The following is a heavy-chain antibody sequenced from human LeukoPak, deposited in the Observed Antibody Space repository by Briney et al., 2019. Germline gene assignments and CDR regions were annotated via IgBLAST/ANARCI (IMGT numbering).Heavy chain of an antibody. CDR1: GGSISSGGYY. J-gene: IGHJ5*02. D-gene: IGHD3-22*01. Sequence: SQTLSLTCTVSGGSISSGGYYWSWIRQHPGKGLEWIGYIYYIGSNYYNPYLKSRLTISVATSRNQFTLTLSSVTAAGTAVYFCARWGCDSSGYTVYWFDHWGQGTLVTVSS. V-gene: IGHV4-31*03. CDR2: IYYIGSN. CDR3: ARWGCDSSGYTVYWFDH.